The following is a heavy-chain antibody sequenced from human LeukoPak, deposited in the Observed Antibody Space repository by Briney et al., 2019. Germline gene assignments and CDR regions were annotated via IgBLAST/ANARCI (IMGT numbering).Heavy chain of an antibody. V-gene: IGHV3-23*01. CDR2: IGGSGTRT. J-gene: IGHJ4*02. D-gene: IGHD1-26*01. CDR3: TKGLVGALAFEY. CDR1: GFTFTTYG. Sequence: GGSLRLSCSASGFTFTTYGMNWVRQAPGKGLEWVSGIGGSGTRTYYADSVKGRFIISRDNSKNTLYLQMNSLRVEDTAVYYCTKGLVGALAFEYWGQGTLVTVSS.